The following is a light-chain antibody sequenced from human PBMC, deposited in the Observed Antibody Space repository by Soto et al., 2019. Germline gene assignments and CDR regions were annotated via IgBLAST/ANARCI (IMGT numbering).Light chain of an antibody. CDR2: EVS. V-gene: IGLV2-14*01. CDR1: SSDVGSYNY. J-gene: IGLJ1*01. Sequence: QSVLTQPASVSGSPGQSITISCTGTSSDVGSYNYVSWYQQHPGKAPKLMIYEVSNRPSGVSNRFSGSKSGNTASLTISGLQAEDEADYYCSSYTSSSTVYVFGTGTKLTVL. CDR3: SSYTSSSTVYV.